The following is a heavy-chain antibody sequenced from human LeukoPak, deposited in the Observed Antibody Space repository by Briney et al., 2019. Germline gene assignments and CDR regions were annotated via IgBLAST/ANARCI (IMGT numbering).Heavy chain of an antibody. CDR1: GVSVSSYY. CDR3: ARDRGGVGGFDF. Sequence: SETLSLTCTVSGVSVSSYYWSWIRQPPGKGLQWIGCVYNSGNTNYNTSLKSRVTISVDTSKNQFSLKLSSVTAADTAVYYCARDRGGVGGFDFWGQGTMVTVCS. J-gene: IGHJ3*01. CDR2: VYNSGNT. V-gene: IGHV4-59*02. D-gene: IGHD2-15*01.